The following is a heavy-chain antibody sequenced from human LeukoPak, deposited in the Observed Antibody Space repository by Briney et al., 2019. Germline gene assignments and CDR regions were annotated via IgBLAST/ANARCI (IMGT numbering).Heavy chain of an antibody. D-gene: IGHD2-2*01. CDR2: INSDGSWT. CDR1: GSTFNNYG. CDR3: VSFYETY. Sequence: PGGSLRLSCAASGSTFNNYGMHWVRQAPGKGLVWVSHINSDGSWTSYADSVKGRFTISKDNAKNTVYLQMNNLRAEDTAVYYCVSFYETYWGRGTLVTVSS. V-gene: IGHV3-74*01. J-gene: IGHJ4*02.